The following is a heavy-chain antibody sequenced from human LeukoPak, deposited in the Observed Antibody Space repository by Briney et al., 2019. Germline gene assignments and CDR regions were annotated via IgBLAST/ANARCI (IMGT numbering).Heavy chain of an antibody. V-gene: IGHV1-18*01. D-gene: IGHD2-15*01. CDR2: ISGYNGKT. CDR3: ARDEKKYCSGGTCPAYFDY. CDR1: GYTFTNYG. Sequence: ASVKVSCKASGYTFTNYGISWVRQAPGQGLEWISWISGYNGKTNYALKLRGRVTITTDTSTSTAYMELRSLRADDTAVYYCARDEKKYCSGGTCPAYFDYWGQGTLVTVSS. J-gene: IGHJ4*02.